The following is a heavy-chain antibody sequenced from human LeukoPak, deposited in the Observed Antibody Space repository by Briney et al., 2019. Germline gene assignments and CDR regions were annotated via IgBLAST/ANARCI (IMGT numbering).Heavy chain of an antibody. CDR1: GVTFSSYV. CDR2: ISGSGVST. V-gene: IGHV3-23*01. Sequence: PGGSLRLSCAASGVTFSSYVMSWGRQAPGEGLEWGSAISGSGVSTYYADSVKGGFTISRDNSKNTLYLQMNSLRAEDTAVYYCAKGGGGLRYFDWFVDYWGQGTLVTVSS. D-gene: IGHD3-9*01. J-gene: IGHJ4*02. CDR3: AKGGGGLRYFDWFVDY.